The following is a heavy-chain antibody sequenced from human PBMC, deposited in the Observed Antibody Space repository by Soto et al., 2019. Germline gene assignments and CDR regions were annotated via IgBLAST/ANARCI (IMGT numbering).Heavy chain of an antibody. CDR3: ASILFYYGSGTDNWFDL. CDR2: IYYSGST. J-gene: IGHJ5*02. V-gene: IGHV4-59*01. CDR1: GGSISSYY. Sequence: SETLSLTCTVSGGSISSYYWSWIRQPPGKGLEWIGYIYYSGSTNYNPSLKSRVTISVDTSKNQFSLKLSSVTAADTAVYYCASILFYYGSGTDNWFDLWGQGTLVTVSS. D-gene: IGHD3-10*01.